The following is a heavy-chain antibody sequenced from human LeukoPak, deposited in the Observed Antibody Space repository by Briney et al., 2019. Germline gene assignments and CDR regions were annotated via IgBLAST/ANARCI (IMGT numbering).Heavy chain of an antibody. V-gene: IGHV4-59*01. Sequence: SETLSLTCTVSGGSISIYYWSWIRQPPGEGREWIGYIYYSGSTNYNPSLKSRVPISVDTSKNQFSLKLSSVTAADTAVYYCARDSSYGRGDFDYWGQGTLVTVSS. D-gene: IGHD5-18*01. CDR1: GGSISIYY. CDR2: IYYSGST. CDR3: ARDSSYGRGDFDY. J-gene: IGHJ4*02.